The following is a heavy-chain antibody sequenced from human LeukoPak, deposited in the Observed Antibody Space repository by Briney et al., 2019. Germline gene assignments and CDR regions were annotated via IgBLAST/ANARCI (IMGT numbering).Heavy chain of an antibody. Sequence: GGSLRLSCAASGFSFSNHYMRWIRQAPGKGLECVANINEDGSNKWHLGSVKGRFTVSRDNARNALYLQMNSLRVEDTAVYYCTRVIVAVPGYFDYFDFWGQGALVTVSS. D-gene: IGHD6-19*01. J-gene: IGHJ4*02. CDR2: INEDGSNK. CDR3: TRVIVAVPGYFDYFDF. CDR1: GFSFSNHY. V-gene: IGHV3-7*01.